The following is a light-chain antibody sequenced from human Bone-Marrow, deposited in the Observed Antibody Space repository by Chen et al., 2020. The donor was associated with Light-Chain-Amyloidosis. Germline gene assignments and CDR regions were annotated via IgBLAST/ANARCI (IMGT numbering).Light chain of an antibody. CDR1: ESVSDW. Sequence: DIQMTQSPSTLSASVGDRVIITCRASESVSDWLAWYQQKPGKAPKLLIYKPSSLETGVPSRFSGSGSETEFTLTISSLQPDDFATYYCQQYNSYSRTFGQGTKVEVK. CDR3: QQYNSYSRT. J-gene: IGKJ1*01. CDR2: KPS. V-gene: IGKV1-5*03.